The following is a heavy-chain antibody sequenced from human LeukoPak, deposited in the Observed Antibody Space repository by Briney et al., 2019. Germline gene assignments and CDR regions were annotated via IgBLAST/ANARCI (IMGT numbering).Heavy chain of an antibody. J-gene: IGHJ4*02. CDR3: ARGRYCSSTSCYGMVDY. Sequence: PSETLSLTCAVYGGSFSGYYWSWIRQPPGKGLEWIGEINHSGGTNYNPSLKSRVTISVDMSKNQFSLKLSSVTAADTAVYYCARGRYCSSTSCYGMVDYWGQGTLVTVSS. CDR1: GGSFSGYY. CDR2: INHSGGT. V-gene: IGHV4-34*01. D-gene: IGHD2-2*01.